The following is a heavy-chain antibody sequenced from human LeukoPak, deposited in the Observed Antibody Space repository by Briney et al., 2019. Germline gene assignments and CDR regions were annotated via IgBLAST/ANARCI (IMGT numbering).Heavy chain of an antibody. V-gene: IGHV1-18*01. Sequence: ASVTVSCKASGYTFASYGISWVRQAPGQGPEWMGWISAYNGNTNYAQRFQGRVTMTTDTSTSTAYMELRSLRSDDTAVYYCAREGSYYYSSSGYYRAFDIWGQGTMVTVSS. D-gene: IGHD3-22*01. J-gene: IGHJ3*02. CDR2: ISAYNGNT. CDR1: GYTFASYG. CDR3: AREGSYYYSSSGYYRAFDI.